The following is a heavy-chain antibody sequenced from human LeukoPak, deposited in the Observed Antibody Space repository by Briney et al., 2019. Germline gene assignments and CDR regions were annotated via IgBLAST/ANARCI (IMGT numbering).Heavy chain of an antibody. V-gene: IGHV4-34*01. D-gene: IGHD4-23*01. CDR2: INHSGST. CDR3: ARFGGNSAY. Sequence: SETLSLTCAVYGGSFSGYYWSWIRQPPGKGLEWIGEINHSGSTNYNPSLKSRVTISVDTSKNQFSLKLSSVTAADTAVYYCARFGGNSAYWGQGTLVTVSS. J-gene: IGHJ4*02. CDR1: GGSFSGYY.